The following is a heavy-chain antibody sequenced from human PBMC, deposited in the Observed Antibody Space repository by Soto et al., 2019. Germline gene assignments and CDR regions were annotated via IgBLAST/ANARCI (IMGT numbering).Heavy chain of an antibody. D-gene: IGHD4-17*01. CDR2: ISYDGSNK. CDR1: GFTFSSYG. Sequence: QVQLVESGGGVVQPWRSLRLSCAASGFTFSSYGMHWVRQAPGKGLEWLAVISYDGSNKYYADSVKGRFTISRDNSKNTLYLQMNSLRAEDTAVYYCAKTRPSMTTVTTIPDYWGQGTLVTVSS. CDR3: AKTRPSMTTVTTIPDY. J-gene: IGHJ4*02. V-gene: IGHV3-30*18.